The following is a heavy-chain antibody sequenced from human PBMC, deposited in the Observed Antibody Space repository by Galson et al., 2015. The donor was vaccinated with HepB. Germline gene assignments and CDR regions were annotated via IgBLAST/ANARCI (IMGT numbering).Heavy chain of an antibody. CDR3: ARDGGIEGIAAAGLWY. V-gene: IGHV1-69*04. Sequence: SVKVSCKASGGTFSSYTISWVRQAPGQGLEWMGRIIPILGIANYAQKFQGRVTITADKSTSTAYMELSSLRSEDTAVYYCARDGGIEGIAAAGLWYWGQGTLVTVSS. J-gene: IGHJ4*02. CDR2: IIPILGIA. D-gene: IGHD6-13*01. CDR1: GGTFSSYT.